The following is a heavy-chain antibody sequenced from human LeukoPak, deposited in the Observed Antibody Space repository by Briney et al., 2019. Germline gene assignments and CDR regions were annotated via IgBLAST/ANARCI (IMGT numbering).Heavy chain of an antibody. CDR1: GFTFGDYA. CDR3: TRPPNWSGYYRPHYYYYMDA. V-gene: IGHV3-49*04. Sequence: GGSLRLSCTASGFTFGDYAMSWVRQAPGKGLEWVGFIRSKAYGGTTEYAASVKGRFTISRDDSKSIAYLQMNSLKTEDTAVYYCTRPPNWSGYYRPHYYYYMDAWGKGTTVTVSS. D-gene: IGHD3-3*01. CDR2: IRSKAYGGTT. J-gene: IGHJ6*03.